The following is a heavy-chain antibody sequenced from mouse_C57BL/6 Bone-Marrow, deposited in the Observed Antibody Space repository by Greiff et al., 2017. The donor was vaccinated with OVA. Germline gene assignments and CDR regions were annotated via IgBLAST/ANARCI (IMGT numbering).Heavy chain of an antibody. CDR3: ARDRGVVATGYWYFDV. J-gene: IGHJ1*03. CDR1: GYSITSGYY. Sequence: EVKLLESGPGLVKPSQSLSLTCSVTGYSITSGYYWNWIRQFPGNKLEWMGYISYDGSNNYNPSLKNRISITRDTSKNQFFLKLNSVTTEDTATYYCARDRGVVATGYWYFDVWGTGTTVTVSS. V-gene: IGHV3-6*01. D-gene: IGHD1-1*01. CDR2: ISYDGSN.